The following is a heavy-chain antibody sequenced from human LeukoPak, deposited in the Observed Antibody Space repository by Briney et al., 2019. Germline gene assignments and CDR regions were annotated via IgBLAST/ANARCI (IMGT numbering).Heavy chain of an antibody. J-gene: IGHJ5*02. CDR2: IYYSGST. CDR1: GGSMYSSTYY. D-gene: IGHD1-26*01. V-gene: IGHV4-39*01. CDR3: ARGNSRTLTRPLVGATTRFDP. Sequence: SETLSLTCTVSGGSMYSSTYYWGWIRQPPGKGLEWIGTIYYSGSTYYNPSLKSRVTISVDTSKNQFSLKLSSVTAADTAVYYCARGNSRTLTRPLVGATTRFDPWGQGTLVTVSS.